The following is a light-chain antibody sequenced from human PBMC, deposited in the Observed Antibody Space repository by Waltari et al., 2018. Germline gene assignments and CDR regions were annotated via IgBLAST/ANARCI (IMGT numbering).Light chain of an antibody. Sequence: EIVMTQSPETLSVSPGLRVTLSCRASQNIDASLTWHQQRPGQAPRVLISGASYRVTGIPDRFSGGGSGTEFTLTISSLQSEDVAIYYCQQFHTWPLTFGGGTKVEIK. J-gene: IGKJ4*01. V-gene: IGKV3-15*01. CDR3: QQFHTWPLT. CDR1: QNIDAS. CDR2: GAS.